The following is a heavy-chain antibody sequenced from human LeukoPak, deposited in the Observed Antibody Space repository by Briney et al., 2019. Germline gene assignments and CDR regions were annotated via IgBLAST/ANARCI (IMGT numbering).Heavy chain of an antibody. J-gene: IGHJ4*02. V-gene: IGHV3-13*04. CDR3: ARGWQLGN. Sequence: GGSLRLSCAASGFTFNDYDMHWVRQATGKGLEWVSAIGTAGDTYYPGSVKGRFTVSRDNAKNSLYLQMNSLRAEDTAVYYCARGWQLGNWGQGTLVTVSS. CDR2: IGTAGDT. CDR1: GFTFNDYD. D-gene: IGHD6-6*01.